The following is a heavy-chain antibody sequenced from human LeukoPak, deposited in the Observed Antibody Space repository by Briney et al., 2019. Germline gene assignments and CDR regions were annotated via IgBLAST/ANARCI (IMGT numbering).Heavy chain of an antibody. CDR3: ARGGGYYIMDV. J-gene: IGHJ6*02. CDR2: IGTVGDT. V-gene: IGHV3-13*04. D-gene: IGHD3-10*01. CDR1: GFSFSTSD. Sequence: GGSLRLSCAASGFSFSTSDMHWVRQSTGKGLEWVSAIGTVGDTYYAASVRGRFTISRDNAKNSLYLQMNSLRDEDTAVYSCARGGGYYIMDVWGQGTTVTVSS.